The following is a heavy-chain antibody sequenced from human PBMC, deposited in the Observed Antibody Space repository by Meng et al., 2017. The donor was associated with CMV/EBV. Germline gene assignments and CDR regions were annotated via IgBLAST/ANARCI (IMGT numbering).Heavy chain of an antibody. CDR1: GFTVSSNY. J-gene: IGHJ4*02. D-gene: IGHD3-3*01. CDR3: VGRYQERLLSELDY. Sequence: GGSLRLSCAASGFTVSSNYMSWVRQAPGKGLEWVSVIYSGGSTYYADSVKGRFTISRDNSKNTLYLQMNSLRAEDTAVYYCVGRYQERLLSELDYWGQGTLVTVSS. V-gene: IGHV3-66*02. CDR2: IYSGGST.